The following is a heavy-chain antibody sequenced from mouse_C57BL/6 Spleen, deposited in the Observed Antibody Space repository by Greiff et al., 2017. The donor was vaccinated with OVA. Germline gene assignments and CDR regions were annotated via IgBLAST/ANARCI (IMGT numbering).Heavy chain of an antibody. CDR1: GYTFTSYW. CDR2: IDPSDSYT. J-gene: IGHJ4*01. Sequence: VKLQQPGAELVKPGASVKLSCKASGYTFTSYWMQWVKQRPGQGLEWIGEIDPSDSYTNYNQKFKGKATLTVDTSSSTAYMQLSSLTSEDSAVYYCARRGYYGSSYAMDYWGQGTSVTVSS. V-gene: IGHV1-50*01. CDR3: ARRGYYGSSYAMDY. D-gene: IGHD1-1*01.